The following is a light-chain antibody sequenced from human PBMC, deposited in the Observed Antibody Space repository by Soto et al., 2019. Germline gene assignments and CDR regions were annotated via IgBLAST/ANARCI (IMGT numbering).Light chain of an antibody. V-gene: IGLV2-14*01. Sequence: QSALTQPASVSGSPGQSITISCTGTSSDVGGYYYVSWYQHHPGKAPKLIIYQVTSRPSGVSNRFSASKSGNTASLTISGLQPEDEADYYCSSYTDSSTSYVFGTGTKLTVL. CDR1: SSDVGGYYY. CDR3: SSYTDSSTSYV. J-gene: IGLJ1*01. CDR2: QVT.